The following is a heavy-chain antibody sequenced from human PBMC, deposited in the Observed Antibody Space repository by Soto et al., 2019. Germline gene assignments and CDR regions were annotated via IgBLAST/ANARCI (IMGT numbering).Heavy chain of an antibody. CDR3: ARAFRDSSSSYWYDP. CDR1: GYTFTSYG. Sequence: SVKVSCKASGYTFTSYGISWVRQAPGQGLEWMGGMIPIFGTANYAQKFQGRVKITADESTSTAYMELSSLRSEDTAVYYCARAFRDSSSSYWYDPWGQGTLVTVS. V-gene: IGHV1-69*13. J-gene: IGHJ5*02. CDR2: MIPIFGTA. D-gene: IGHD6-6*01.